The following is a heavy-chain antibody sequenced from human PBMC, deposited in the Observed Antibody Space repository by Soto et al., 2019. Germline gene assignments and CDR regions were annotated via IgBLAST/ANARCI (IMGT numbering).Heavy chain of an antibody. CDR3: ARSYCSRTSCSIAYYYGMYV. D-gene: IGHD2-2*01. CDR1: GGTFSSYA. CDR2: IIPIFGTA. Sequence: ASVEVSCKASGGTFSSYAISWVRQAPGQGLEWMGGIIPIFGTANYAQKFQGRVTITADESTSTAYMELSSLRSEDTAVYYCARSYCSRTSCSIAYYYGMYVWVQGTRVTVSS. V-gene: IGHV1-69*13. J-gene: IGHJ6*02.